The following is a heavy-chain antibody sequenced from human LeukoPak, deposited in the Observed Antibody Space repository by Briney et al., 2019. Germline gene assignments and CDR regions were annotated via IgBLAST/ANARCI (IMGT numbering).Heavy chain of an antibody. Sequence: GGSLRLSCVASGFTFRSYAMSWVRQAPGKGLEWVSAISGSGTNTYYVDAVKGRFTISRDNSKNTLYLQMNNLRAEDTAVYYCATPRGTVATGAVYWGQGTLVTVSS. CDR1: GFTFRSYA. J-gene: IGHJ4*02. CDR3: ATPRGTVATGAVY. CDR2: ISGSGTNT. D-gene: IGHD4-23*01. V-gene: IGHV3-23*01.